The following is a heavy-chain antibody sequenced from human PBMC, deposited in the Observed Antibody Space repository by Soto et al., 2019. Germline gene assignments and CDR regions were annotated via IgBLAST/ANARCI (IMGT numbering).Heavy chain of an antibody. Sequence: GGSLRLSCAASGFTFRNFEMNWVRQVPGKGLEWISYISSSGSKRYYADSVKGRFIVSRDNSNDSLFLEMNSLRDEDTGVYYCARDSIAAPNWFDPWGQGTLVTVSS. CDR3: ARDSIAAPNWFDP. D-gene: IGHD6-6*01. J-gene: IGHJ5*02. V-gene: IGHV3-48*03. CDR2: ISSSGSKR. CDR1: GFTFRNFE.